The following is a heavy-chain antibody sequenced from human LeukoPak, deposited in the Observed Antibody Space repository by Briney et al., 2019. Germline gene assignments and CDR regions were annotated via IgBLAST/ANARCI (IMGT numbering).Heavy chain of an antibody. CDR1: GFTFRTYA. D-gene: IGHD5-24*01. CDR2: ISGSGNGT. J-gene: IGHJ4*02. Sequence: GGSLRLSCTASGFTFRTYAMNWVRQAPGKGLEWLSGISGSGNGTYYADSVKGRFTISRDNSKTMVYLQMNSLTVKDAATYYCAKRTMSAFDFWGQGTLLIVSS. CDR3: AKRTMSAFDF. V-gene: IGHV3-23*01.